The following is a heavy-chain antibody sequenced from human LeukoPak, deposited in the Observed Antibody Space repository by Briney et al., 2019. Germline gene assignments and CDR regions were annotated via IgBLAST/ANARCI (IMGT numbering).Heavy chain of an antibody. CDR1: GFSFSSFW. CDR3: VRDSNYYHNSGGRNVHYDSLDI. D-gene: IGHD2-21*01. Sequence: PGGSLRLSCAASGFSFSSFWMTWVRQAPGKGLEWVANIKADGSVKHSVDYMEGRFIISRDNARNSFYLQMNRLRAEDTAVYYCVRDSNYYHNSGGRNVHYDSLDIWGDGTTVTVSS. J-gene: IGHJ3*02. CDR2: IKADGSVK. V-gene: IGHV3-7*01.